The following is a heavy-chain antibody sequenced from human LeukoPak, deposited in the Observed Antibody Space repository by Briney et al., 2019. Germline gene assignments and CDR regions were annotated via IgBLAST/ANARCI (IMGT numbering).Heavy chain of an antibody. Sequence: GGSLRLSCAASGFTFTNAYMSWVRQAPGKGLEWIGRIKSKTDGGTTDYAAPVKGRFTISRDDSKNTLFLQMDSLKTEDTAVYYCTTEPMSAPGSIDYWGRGTLVTVSS. J-gene: IGHJ4*02. CDR2: IKSKTDGGTT. V-gene: IGHV3-15*01. CDR1: GFTFTNAY. CDR3: TTEPMSAPGSIDY. D-gene: IGHD6-13*01.